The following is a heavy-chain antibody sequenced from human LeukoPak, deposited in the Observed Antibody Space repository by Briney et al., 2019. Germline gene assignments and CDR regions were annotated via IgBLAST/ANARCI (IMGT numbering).Heavy chain of an antibody. Sequence: GGSLRLSCAASGFTFNSYAMSWVRQAPGKVLEWVSAISGSGGSTYYADSVKGRFTISRDNSKNTLYLQMNSLRAEDTAVYYCAKDSLELNYSFDYWGQGTLVTVSS. CDR2: ISGSGGST. J-gene: IGHJ4*02. V-gene: IGHV3-23*01. D-gene: IGHD1-20*01. CDR3: AKDSLELNYSFDY. CDR1: GFTFNSYA.